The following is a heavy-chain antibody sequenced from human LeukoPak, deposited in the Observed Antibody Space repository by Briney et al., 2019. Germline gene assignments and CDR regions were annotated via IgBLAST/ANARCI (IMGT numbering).Heavy chain of an antibody. CDR1: GGTFSSYA. V-gene: IGHV1-69*05. CDR2: LIPIFGTA. Sequence: SVKVSCKASGGTFSSYAISWVRQAPGQGLEWMGGLIPIFGTANYAQKFQGRVTITTDESTSTAYMELSSLRSEDTAVYYCARDNRAIPAAIVGYYYYYYMDVWGKGTTVTVSS. J-gene: IGHJ6*03. CDR3: ARDNRAIPAAIVGYYYYYYMDV. D-gene: IGHD2-2*02.